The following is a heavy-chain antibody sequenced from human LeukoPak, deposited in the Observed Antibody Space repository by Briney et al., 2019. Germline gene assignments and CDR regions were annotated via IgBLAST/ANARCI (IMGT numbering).Heavy chain of an antibody. D-gene: IGHD4-17*01. CDR1: GFTFSAYA. V-gene: IGHV3-23*01. CDR3: ARNPNGDYIGAFDM. Sequence: GGSLRLSCTASGFTFSAYAMMWVRQAPGKGPEWVSAIRGGGGSAFYADSVKGRFTISRDNSKYTLFLQMNSLRAEDTVVYYCARNPNGDYIGAFDMWGPGTMVTVSS. CDR2: IRGGGGSA. J-gene: IGHJ3*02.